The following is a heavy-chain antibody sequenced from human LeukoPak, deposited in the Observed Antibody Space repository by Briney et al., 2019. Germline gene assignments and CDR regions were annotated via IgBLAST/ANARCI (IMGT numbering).Heavy chain of an antibody. CDR2: ISSSGSTI. CDR3: ARERGDPSSSWFYLSSNWFDP. CDR1: GFTFSSYG. Sequence: GGSLRLSCAASGFTFSSYGMHWVRQAPGKGLEWVSYISSSGSTIYYADSVKGRFTISRDNAKNSLYLQMNSLRAEDTAVYYCARERGDPSSSWFYLSSNWFDPWGQGTLVTVSS. V-gene: IGHV3-48*04. D-gene: IGHD6-13*01. J-gene: IGHJ5*02.